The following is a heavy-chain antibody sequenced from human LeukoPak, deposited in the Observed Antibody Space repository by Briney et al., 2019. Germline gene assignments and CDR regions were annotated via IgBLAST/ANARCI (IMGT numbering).Heavy chain of an antibody. V-gene: IGHV3-11*01. Sequence: GGSLRLSCAASGFTFSDYYMSWIRQAPGKGLEWVSYIGGSGGSIYYVDSVKGRFTISRDNAKNSLSLQMNSLTAEDTAVYYCARVGAAAGYNYFDYWGQGTLVTVSS. J-gene: IGHJ4*02. CDR3: ARVGAAAGYNYFDY. CDR1: GFTFSDYY. CDR2: IGGSGGSI. D-gene: IGHD6-13*01.